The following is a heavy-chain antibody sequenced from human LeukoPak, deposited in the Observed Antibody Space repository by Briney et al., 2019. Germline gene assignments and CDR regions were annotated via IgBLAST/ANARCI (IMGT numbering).Heavy chain of an antibody. J-gene: IGHJ4*02. CDR2: TYYRSKWYN. D-gene: IGHD4-23*01. CDR3: ARDRTGGPLFDC. V-gene: IGHV6-1*01. Sequence: SQTLALTCAISVDSVPNNNTAWNWIRQSPSRGLEWLGRTYYRSKWYNDYAVSVKSRITINPDTSKNQFSLQLNSVTPDDTAVYYCARDRTGGPLFDCWGQGALVTVSS. CDR1: VDSVPNNNTA.